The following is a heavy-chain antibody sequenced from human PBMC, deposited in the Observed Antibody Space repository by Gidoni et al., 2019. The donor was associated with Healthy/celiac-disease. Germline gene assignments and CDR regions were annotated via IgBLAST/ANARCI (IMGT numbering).Heavy chain of an antibody. CDR1: GFTFSDYY. Sequence: QVQLVESGGGLVKPGGSLRLSCAASGFTFSDYYISWIRQAPGKGRGLVSYISSSGSTIYYADSVKGRFTISRDNAKNSLYLQMNSLRAEDTAVYYCARDVGGQQWLAPSSIFDYWGQGTLVTVSS. V-gene: IGHV3-11*01. D-gene: IGHD6-19*01. J-gene: IGHJ4*02. CDR3: ARDVGGQQWLAPSSIFDY. CDR2: ISSSGSTI.